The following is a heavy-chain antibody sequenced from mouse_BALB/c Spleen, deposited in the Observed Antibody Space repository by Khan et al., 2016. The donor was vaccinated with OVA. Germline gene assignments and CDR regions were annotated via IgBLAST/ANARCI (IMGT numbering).Heavy chain of an antibody. CDR1: GYSITSDYA. CDR3: ARDGSRDNYAMDY. D-gene: IGHD2-3*01. V-gene: IGHV3-2*02. J-gene: IGHJ4*01. CDR2: ISYSGST. Sequence: EVQLQESGPGLVKPSQSLSLTCTVTGYSITSDYAWNWIRQFPGNKLEWMGYISYSGSTNYNPSLTSRISITRDTSKNQFFLQLNSVTTEDTATYYCARDGSRDNYAMDYWGQGTSVTLSS.